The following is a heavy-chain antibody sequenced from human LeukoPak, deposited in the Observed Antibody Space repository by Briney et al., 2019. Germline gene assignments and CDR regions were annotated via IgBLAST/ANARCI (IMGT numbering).Heavy chain of an antibody. D-gene: IGHD2-15*01. CDR2: ISPSGGST. Sequence: ASVKVSCKAFGYTFTSNYMHWVRQAPGQGPEWMGVISPSGGSTTYAQQFQGRVTMTRDTSISTAYMELSRLRSDDTAVYYCARGYCSGGSCYSDGAFDIWGQGTMVTVSS. V-gene: IGHV1-46*01. CDR3: ARGYCSGGSCYSDGAFDI. CDR1: GYTFTSNY. J-gene: IGHJ3*02.